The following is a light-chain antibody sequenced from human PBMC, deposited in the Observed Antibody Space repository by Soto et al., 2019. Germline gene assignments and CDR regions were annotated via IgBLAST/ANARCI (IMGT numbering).Light chain of an antibody. V-gene: IGKV1-39*01. Sequence: DIQMTQSPSSLSASVGDRVTITCQASQSISSYLNWYQQKPGKAPKFLIYAASSLQSGVPSRFSGSGSGTDFTLTISSLQPEDFATYYCQQSYRTPLTFGPGTKVDI. CDR3: QQSYRTPLT. CDR1: QSISSY. J-gene: IGKJ3*01. CDR2: AAS.